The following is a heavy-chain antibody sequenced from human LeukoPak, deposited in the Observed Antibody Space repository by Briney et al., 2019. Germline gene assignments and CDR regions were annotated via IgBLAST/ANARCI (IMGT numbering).Heavy chain of an antibody. J-gene: IGHJ4*02. V-gene: IGHV1-69*05. CDR3: ARDRAAAGLGDY. Sequence: ASVKVSCKASGGTFSSYAISWVRQAPGQGLEWMGRIIPIFGTANYAQKFQGRVTITTDESTSTAYMELSSLRSEDTAVYYCARDRAAAGLGDYWGQGTLVTVSS. D-gene: IGHD6-13*01. CDR2: IIPIFGTA. CDR1: GGTFSSYA.